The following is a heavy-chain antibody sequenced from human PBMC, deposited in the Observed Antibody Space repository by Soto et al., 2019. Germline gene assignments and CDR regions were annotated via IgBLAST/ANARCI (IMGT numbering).Heavy chain of an antibody. CDR2: INHSGST. CDR3: ARALTFGGVIVDLGY. J-gene: IGHJ4*02. CDR1: GGSFSGYY. V-gene: IGHV4-34*01. Sequence: ASETLSLTCAVYGGSFSGYYWSWIRQPPGKGLEWIGEINHSGSTNYNPSLKSRVTISVDASKNQFSLKLSSVTAADTAVYYCARALTFGGVIVDLGYWGQGTLVTVSS. D-gene: IGHD3-16*02.